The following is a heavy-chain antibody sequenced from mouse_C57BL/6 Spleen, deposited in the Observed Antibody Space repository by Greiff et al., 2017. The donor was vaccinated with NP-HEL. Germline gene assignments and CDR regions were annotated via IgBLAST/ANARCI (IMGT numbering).Heavy chain of an antibody. V-gene: IGHV10-1*01. CDR2: IRSKSNNYAT. CDR3: VRQKHYYGYDGSAMDY. Sequence: EVQLVESGGGLVQPKGSLKLSCAASGFSFNTYAMNWVRQAPGKGVEWVARIRSKSNNYATYYADSVKDRFTISRDDSESMLYLQMNNLKTEDTAMYYCVRQKHYYGYDGSAMDYWGQGTSVTVSS. D-gene: IGHD2-2*01. CDR1: GFSFNTYA. J-gene: IGHJ4*01.